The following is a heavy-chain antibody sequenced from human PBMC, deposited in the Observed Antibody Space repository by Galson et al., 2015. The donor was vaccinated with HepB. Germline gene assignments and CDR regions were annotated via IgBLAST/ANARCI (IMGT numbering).Heavy chain of an antibody. J-gene: IGHJ4*02. CDR3: ASPSGSSWDYFNH. CDR1: GGTFGSHT. D-gene: IGHD6-13*01. CDR2: IIPMSGSR. V-gene: IGHV1-69*13. Sequence: SVKVSCKASGGTFGSHTIAWIRQAPGQRLEWMGGIIPMSGSRNYAQKFRGRVTFTAVESTGTAYMELSSLRSEDTAVYYCASPSGSSWDYFNHWGQGTLVTVSS.